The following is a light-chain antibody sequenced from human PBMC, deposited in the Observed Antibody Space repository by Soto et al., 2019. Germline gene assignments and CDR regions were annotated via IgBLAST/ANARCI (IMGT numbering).Light chain of an antibody. V-gene: IGKV3-20*01. Sequence: ESVLTQSPGTLYLSQGDRASLSCRASQSVSNNYLAWYQPKPGQAPRFRIYGASNRATGIPDRLSGSGSGTDFTLTISRLEPEDFAVYYCQQYGSSGTFGQGTKVDIK. CDR2: GAS. CDR1: QSVSNNY. J-gene: IGKJ1*01. CDR3: QQYGSSGT.